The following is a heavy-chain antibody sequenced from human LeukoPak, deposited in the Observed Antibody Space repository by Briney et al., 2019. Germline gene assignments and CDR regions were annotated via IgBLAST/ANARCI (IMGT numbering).Heavy chain of an antibody. Sequence: ASVKVSCKASGYTFTGYYMHWVRQAPGQGLEWMGRINPNSGGTNYAQKFQGRVTMTRDTSISTAYMELSRLRSDDTAVYYCAREDSSGYPFFDYWGQGTLVTVSS. CDR1: GYTFTGYY. CDR3: AREDSSGYPFFDY. J-gene: IGHJ4*02. D-gene: IGHD3-22*01. V-gene: IGHV1-2*06. CDR2: INPNSGGT.